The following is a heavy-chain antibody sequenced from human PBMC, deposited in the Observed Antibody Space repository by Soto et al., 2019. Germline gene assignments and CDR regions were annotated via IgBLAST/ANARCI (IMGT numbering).Heavy chain of an antibody. CDR1: GGSIGSGAYY. CDR2: IYFTGNT. Sequence: QLRLQESGPGLVKPSQTLSLTCTVSGGSIGSGAYYWSWIRQHPGKGLEWIGYIYFTGNTYYNPSLQSRVSISIDTSKNQLSLRLSSVTAADRAVYCCARDLNHGSFDYWGQGILVTVSS. J-gene: IGHJ4*02. V-gene: IGHV4-31*03. CDR3: ARDLNHGSFDY.